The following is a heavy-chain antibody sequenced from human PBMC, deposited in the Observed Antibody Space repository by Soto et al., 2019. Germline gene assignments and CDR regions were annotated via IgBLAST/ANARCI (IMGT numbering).Heavy chain of an antibody. CDR2: IYYSGST. V-gene: IGHV4-59*01. CDR3: ARDLKYRYYGSGSYYNRVYSYYYYMDV. Sequence: SETLSLTCTVSGGSISSYYWSWIRQPPGKGLEWIGYIYYSGSTNYNPSLKSRVTISVDTSKNQFSLKLSSVTAADTAVYYCARDLKYRYYGSGSYYNRVYSYYYYMDVWGRGTTVTVSS. CDR1: GGSISSYY. J-gene: IGHJ6*03. D-gene: IGHD3-10*01.